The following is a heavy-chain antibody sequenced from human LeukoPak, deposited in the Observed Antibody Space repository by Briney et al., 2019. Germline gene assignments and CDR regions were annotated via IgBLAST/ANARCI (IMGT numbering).Heavy chain of an antibody. CDR1: GFTVSSNY. CDR3: ARDSILRWGGASGSGSYYHYYYYGMDV. D-gene: IGHD3-10*01. Sequence: PGGSLRLSCAASGFTVSSNYMSWVRQAPGKGLEWVSVIYSGGSTYYADSVKGRFTISRDNSKNTLYLQMNSLIAEDTAVYYCARDSILRWGGASGSGSYYHYYYYGMDVWGQGTTVTVSS. J-gene: IGHJ6*02. V-gene: IGHV3-53*01. CDR2: IYSGGST.